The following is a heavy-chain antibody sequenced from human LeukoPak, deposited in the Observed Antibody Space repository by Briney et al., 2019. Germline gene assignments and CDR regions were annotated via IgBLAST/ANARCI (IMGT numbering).Heavy chain of an antibody. CDR3: AKAAYGDYVNWFDP. V-gene: IGHV3-30-3*01. CDR1: GFTFSSYA. Sequence: GESLRLSCAASGFTFSSYAMHWVRQAPGKGLEWVAVISYDGSNKYYADSVKGRFTISRDNSKNTLYLQMNSLRAEDTALYYCAKAAYGDYVNWFDPWGQGTLVTVSS. D-gene: IGHD4-17*01. CDR2: ISYDGSNK. J-gene: IGHJ5*02.